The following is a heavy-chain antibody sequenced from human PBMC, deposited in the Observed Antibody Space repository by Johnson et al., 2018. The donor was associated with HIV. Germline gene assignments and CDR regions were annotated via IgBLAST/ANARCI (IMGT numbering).Heavy chain of an antibody. J-gene: IGHJ3*02. Sequence: VQLLESGGGLVQPGGSLRLSCAASGFTFSSYWMSWVRQAPGKGLEWVAVISYDGSEKYYVDSVKGRFTISRDNAKNSLYLQMNSLRAEDTAVYYCAKGLAVAGTVDAFDIWGQGTMVTVSS. CDR2: ISYDGSEK. CDR1: GFTFSSYW. CDR3: AKGLAVAGTVDAFDI. D-gene: IGHD6-19*01. V-gene: IGHV3-7*03.